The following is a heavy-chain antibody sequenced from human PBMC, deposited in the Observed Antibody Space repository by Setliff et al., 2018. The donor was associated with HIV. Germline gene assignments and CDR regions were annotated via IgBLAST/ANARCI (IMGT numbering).Heavy chain of an antibody. V-gene: IGHV4-39*01. CDR2: IYYSGST. D-gene: IGHD1-26*01. Sequence: PSETLSLTCNVSGGYMSGYYWGWIRQPPGKGLEWIGSIYYSGSTYSNPSLKSRVTISADTSKNQISLKLNSVTAAGTAVYYCARGIGPLPNWENFYYSMDVWGKGTTVTVSS. CDR3: ARGIGPLPNWENFYYSMDV. CDR1: GGYMSGYY. J-gene: IGHJ6*03.